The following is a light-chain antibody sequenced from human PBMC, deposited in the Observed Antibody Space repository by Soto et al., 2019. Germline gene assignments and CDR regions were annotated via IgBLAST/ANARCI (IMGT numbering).Light chain of an antibody. J-gene: IGKJ4*01. CDR2: DAS. CDR1: QSVRSNY. V-gene: IGKV3-20*01. CDR3: QQYGSSPLT. Sequence: EIFFSQSPDTPSFSPGEKTTLPFKASQSVRSNYLAWYQQKPGQAPRFLIYDASSRATGIPDRFSGSGSGTDFTLTISRLEPEDFAVYYCQQYGSSPLTFGGGTKVDIK.